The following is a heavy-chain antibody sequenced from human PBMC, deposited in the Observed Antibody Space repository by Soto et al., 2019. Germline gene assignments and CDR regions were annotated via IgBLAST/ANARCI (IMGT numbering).Heavy chain of an antibody. V-gene: IGHV3-33*01. J-gene: IGHJ6*03. CDR1: GFIFSSYG. D-gene: IGHD2-2*01. Sequence: QVQLVESGGGVVQPGRSLRLSCAASGFIFSSYGMHWVRQAPGKGLEWVAVIWYDGTNKYHADSVKGRFTIYRDNSKNTLYLQRNSLRAEDTAVYYFARGLYCSSASGYAAGIHSYYYYYMDVWGKGTTVTVSS. CDR2: IWYDGTNK. CDR3: ARGLYCSSASGYAAGIHSYYYYYMDV.